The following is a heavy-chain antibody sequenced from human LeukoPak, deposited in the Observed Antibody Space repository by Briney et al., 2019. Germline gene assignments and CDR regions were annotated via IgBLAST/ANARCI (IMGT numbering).Heavy chain of an antibody. CDR2: VYYSGDT. CDR1: GGSISSSGYY. Sequence: SETLSLTCAVSGGSISSSGYYWAWIRQPPGKGLEWIGSVYYSGDTYYNPSLKSRVTISVDTSKNQFSLRLNSVTAADTAVYYCARVEDSGYDYRGRFDPWGQGTLVTVSS. CDR3: ARVEDSGYDYRGRFDP. V-gene: IGHV4-39*07. D-gene: IGHD5-12*01. J-gene: IGHJ5*02.